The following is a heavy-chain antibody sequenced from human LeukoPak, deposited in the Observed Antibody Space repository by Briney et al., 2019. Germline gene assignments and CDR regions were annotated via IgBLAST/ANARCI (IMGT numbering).Heavy chain of an antibody. CDR3: AREVVVVPAAITPKFWFDP. Sequence: SETLSLTCTVSGGSISSTTYYWDWIRQPPGKGLEWIGTIYYSGSTYYNPSLKSRVTISVDTSKNQFSLKLSSVTAADTAVYYCAREVVVVPAAITPKFWFDPWGQGTLVTVSS. CDR2: IYYSGST. J-gene: IGHJ5*02. D-gene: IGHD2-2*01. CDR1: GGSISSTTYY. V-gene: IGHV4-39*07.